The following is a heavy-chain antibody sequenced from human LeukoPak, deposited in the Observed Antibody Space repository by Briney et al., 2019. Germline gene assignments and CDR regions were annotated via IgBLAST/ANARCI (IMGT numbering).Heavy chain of an antibody. CDR3: ARREPQGCSGTSCFAGPVGH. V-gene: IGHV3-7*01. Sequence: GGSLRLSCAASGFTFSNYWMSWVRQAPGKGLEWVANIKQDGSEKYYVNSVKGRFTISRDNAKNSLYLQMNSLRAEDTAIYYCARREPQGCSGTSCFAGPVGHWGQGTLVTVSS. CDR1: GFTFSNYW. J-gene: IGHJ4*02. D-gene: IGHD2-2*01. CDR2: IKQDGSEK.